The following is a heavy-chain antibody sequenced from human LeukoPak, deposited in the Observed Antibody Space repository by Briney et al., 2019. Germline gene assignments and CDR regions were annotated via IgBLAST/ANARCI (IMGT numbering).Heavy chain of an antibody. CDR1: GFTFSNYG. J-gene: IGHJ4*02. V-gene: IGHV3-30*18. CDR3: AKDRSTYDILTGYQDN. D-gene: IGHD3-9*01. CDR2: ISYGGNSE. Sequence: GRSLRLSCAASGFTFSNYGMHWVRQAPGKGLEWVAVISYGGNSEYYADSVKGRFIISRDNSKNTLYLQMNSLRAEDTAVYYCAKDRSTYDILTGYQDNWGQGTLVTVSS.